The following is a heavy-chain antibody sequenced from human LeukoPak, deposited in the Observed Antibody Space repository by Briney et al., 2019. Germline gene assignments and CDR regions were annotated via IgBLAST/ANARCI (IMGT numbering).Heavy chain of an antibody. D-gene: IGHD3-3*01. CDR1: GGSISSGSYY. Sequence: SETLSLTCTVSGGSISSGSYYWSWIRQPAGKGLEWIGRIYTSGSTNYNPSLKSRVTISVDTSKNQFSLKLSSVTAADTAVYYCARRYDSWGQETLVTVSS. V-gene: IGHV4-61*02. CDR3: ARRYDS. CDR2: IYTSGST. J-gene: IGHJ5*02.